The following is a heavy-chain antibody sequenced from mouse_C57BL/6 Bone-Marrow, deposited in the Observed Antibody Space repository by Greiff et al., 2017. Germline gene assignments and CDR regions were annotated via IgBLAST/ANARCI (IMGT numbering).Heavy chain of an antibody. Sequence: QVQLQQPGAELVKPGASVKLSCKASGYTFTSYWMHWVKQRPGQGLEWIGMIHPNSGSTNYNEKFKSKATLTVDKPSSTPYMQLSSLRSEDSAVYYCARGDYYGRSLDDWLQGTTLTVPS. D-gene: IGHD1-1*01. V-gene: IGHV1-64*01. CDR1: GYTFTSYW. CDR3: ARGDYYGRSLDD. J-gene: IGHJ2*01. CDR2: IHPNSGST.